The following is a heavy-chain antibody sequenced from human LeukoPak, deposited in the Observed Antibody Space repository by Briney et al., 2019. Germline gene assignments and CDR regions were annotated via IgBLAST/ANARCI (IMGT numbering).Heavy chain of an antibody. CDR2: ISGSGGHT. CDR1: GFTFSSYA. CDR3: AKVVPTQNPGF. V-gene: IGHV3-23*01. J-gene: IGHJ4*02. Sequence: HSGGSLRLSCAASGFTFSSYAMGWVRQAPGKGPDWVSSISGSGGHTYFADSVRGRLTISRDNSKNTLYLQMNSLRAEDTAVYYCAKVVPTQNPGFWGQGTLVTVSS.